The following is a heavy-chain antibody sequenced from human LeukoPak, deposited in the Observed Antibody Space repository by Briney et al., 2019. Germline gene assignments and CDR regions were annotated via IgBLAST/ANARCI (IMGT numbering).Heavy chain of an antibody. J-gene: IGHJ2*01. Sequence: PSETLSLTCTVSGGSISTYYWSWIRQPPGEGLEWIGSIYYSGTTNSNPSLKSRATISVDTSKNHLSLKVSSVTAADTAVYYCARGYSSPLGWYFDLWGRGTLVTVSS. CDR3: ARGYSSPLGWYFDL. CDR2: IYYSGTT. V-gene: IGHV4-59*01. D-gene: IGHD6-13*01. CDR1: GGSISTYY.